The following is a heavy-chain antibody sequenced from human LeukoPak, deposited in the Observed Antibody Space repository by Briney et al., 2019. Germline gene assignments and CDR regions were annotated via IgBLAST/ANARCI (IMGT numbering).Heavy chain of an antibody. CDR3: AKGHLAVASYYYGMDV. CDR2: IRYDGSNK. CDR1: GFTFSSYG. Sequence: GGSLRLSCAASGFTFSSYGMHWVRQAPGKGLEWVAFIRYDGSNKYYADSVKGRFTISRDNSKNTLYLQMNSLRAEDTAVYYCAKGHLAVASYYYGMDVWGRGTTVTVSS. V-gene: IGHV3-30*02. D-gene: IGHD6-19*01. J-gene: IGHJ6*02.